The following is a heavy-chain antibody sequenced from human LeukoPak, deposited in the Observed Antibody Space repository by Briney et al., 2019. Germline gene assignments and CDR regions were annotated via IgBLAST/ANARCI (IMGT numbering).Heavy chain of an antibody. CDR3: ARVDSAEKRDFDY. V-gene: IGHV3-7*01. Sequence: GGSLRLSCAASGFTFSNYWMTWVRQAPGKGLEWVANIKEGGSEKYYVDSVKGRFTISRDDAKDSAFLQMNSLRAEDTAVYYCARVDSAEKRDFDYWGQGTLVTVSS. CDR1: GFTFSNYW. D-gene: IGHD3-22*01. CDR2: IKEGGSEK. J-gene: IGHJ4*02.